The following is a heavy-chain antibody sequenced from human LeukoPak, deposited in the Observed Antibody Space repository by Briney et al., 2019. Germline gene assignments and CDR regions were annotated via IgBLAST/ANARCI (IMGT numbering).Heavy chain of an antibody. J-gene: IGHJ5*02. Sequence: ASVKVSCKASGYTFTSHGISWVRQAPGQGLEWMGWISAYNGNTNYAQKLQGRVTMTTDTSTSTAYMELRSLRSDDTAVYYCARNGNRTPPQETGFDPWGQGTLVPVS. V-gene: IGHV1-18*01. D-gene: IGHD2/OR15-2a*01. CDR3: ARNGNRTPPQETGFDP. CDR1: GYTFTSHG. CDR2: ISAYNGNT.